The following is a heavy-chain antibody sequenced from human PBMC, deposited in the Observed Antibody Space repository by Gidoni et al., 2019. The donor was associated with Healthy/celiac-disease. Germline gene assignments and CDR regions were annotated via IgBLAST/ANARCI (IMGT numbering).Heavy chain of an antibody. CDR3: ARDPYRYYYDSSGYYPALGY. J-gene: IGHJ4*02. Sequence: QVQLVESGGGLVKPGGSLRLSCAASGFTFSAYYLSWIRQAPGKGLEWVSYVSSSGSTIYYADSVKGRFTISRDNAKNSLYLQMNSLRAEDTAVYYCARDPYRYYYDSSGYYPALGYWGQGTLVTVSS. D-gene: IGHD3-22*01. V-gene: IGHV3-11*01. CDR2: VSSSGSTI. CDR1: GFTFSAYY.